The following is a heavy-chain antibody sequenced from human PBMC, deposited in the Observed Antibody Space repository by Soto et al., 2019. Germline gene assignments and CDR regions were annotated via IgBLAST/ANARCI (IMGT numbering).Heavy chain of an antibody. J-gene: IGHJ4*02. CDR3: MSRYSNLEY. CDR1: GFTFSDYW. CDR2: IKQDGSEK. V-gene: IGHV3-7*01. Sequence: PGGSLRLSCVVSGFTFSDYWMSWVRQAPERGLEWVANIKQDGSEKYHVDSVKGRFNISRDNAKNSLYLQMNSLRAEDTAVYYCMSRYSNLEYWGKGDLVTVSS. D-gene: IGHD4-4*01.